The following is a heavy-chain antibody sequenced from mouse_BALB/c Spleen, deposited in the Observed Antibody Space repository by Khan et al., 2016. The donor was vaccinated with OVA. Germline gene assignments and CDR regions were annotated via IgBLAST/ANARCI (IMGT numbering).Heavy chain of an antibody. V-gene: IGHV3-5*02. CDR1: GISITSGNYR. Sequence: EVKLLESGPGLVKPSQTVSLTCTVTGISITSGNYRWSWIRQFPGNKLEWIGNIYYSGTVTYNPSLTSRTTITRDTSKNQFFLEMNSLTAEDTATYDCARDYGSLYWYFDVWGAGTTVTVSS. J-gene: IGHJ1*01. CDR2: IYYSGTV. CDR3: ARDYGSLYWYFDV. D-gene: IGHD1-1*01.